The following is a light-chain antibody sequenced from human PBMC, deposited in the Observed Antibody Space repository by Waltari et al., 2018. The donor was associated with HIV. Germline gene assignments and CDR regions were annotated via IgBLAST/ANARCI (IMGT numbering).Light chain of an antibody. V-gene: IGLV2-23*02. CDR2: DVN. CDR1: GCDVGDYQS. Sequence: QSALTQPASVSGSPEQSITISHPGAGCDVGDYQSVSWYHQYPGKAPKLIIYDVNKRPSGVSNRFSGSKSGNTASLTISGLQAEDEADYYCCSYAGSSTFGFYVFGTGTKVTVL. CDR3: CSYAGSSTFGFYV. J-gene: IGLJ1*01.